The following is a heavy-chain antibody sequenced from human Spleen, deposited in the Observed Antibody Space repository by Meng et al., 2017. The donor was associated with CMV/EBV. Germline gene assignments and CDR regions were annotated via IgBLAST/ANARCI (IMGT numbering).Heavy chain of an antibody. D-gene: IGHD1-14*01. CDR1: GFTFDDYA. V-gene: IGHV3-9*01. CDR3: ARSSRIDY. Sequence: SLKISCAASGFTFDDYAMHWVRQAPGKGLEWVSGISWNSGDIGYADSVKGRFTISRDNAKNSLYLQMNSLRAEDTAVYYCARSSRIDYWGQGTLVTVSS. CDR2: ISWNSGDI. J-gene: IGHJ4*02.